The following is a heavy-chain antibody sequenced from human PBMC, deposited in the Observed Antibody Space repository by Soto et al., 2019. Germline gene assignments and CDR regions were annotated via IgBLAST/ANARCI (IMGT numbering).Heavy chain of an antibody. Sequence: GGSLRLSCAASGFTFSSYGMHWVRQAPGKGLEWVAVISYDGSNKCYADSVKGRFTISRDNSKNKLYLQMNSLRAEDTAVYYCAKDQSGVTIFGVVHYYGMDVWGQGTTVTVSS. V-gene: IGHV3-30*18. D-gene: IGHD3-3*01. J-gene: IGHJ6*02. CDR1: GFTFSSYG. CDR2: ISYDGSNK. CDR3: AKDQSGVTIFGVVHYYGMDV.